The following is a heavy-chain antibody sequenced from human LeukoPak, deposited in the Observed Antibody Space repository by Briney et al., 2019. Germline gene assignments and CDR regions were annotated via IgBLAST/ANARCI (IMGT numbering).Heavy chain of an antibody. CDR1: GGSISNYY. Sequence: PSETLSLTCTVSGGSISNYYWNWIRQPPGKGLEWSGYIYYSGTTNYNPSLKSRVTISVDTSKIQFSLKLNSVTAADTAVYYCARAYDTSGYYPEFDYWGQGTLVTVSS. V-gene: IGHV4-59*08. J-gene: IGHJ4*02. D-gene: IGHD3-22*01. CDR3: ARAYDTSGYYPEFDY. CDR2: IYYSGTT.